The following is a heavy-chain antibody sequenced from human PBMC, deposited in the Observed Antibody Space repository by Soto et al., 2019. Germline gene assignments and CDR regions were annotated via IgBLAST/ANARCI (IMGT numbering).Heavy chain of an antibody. J-gene: IGHJ6*03. D-gene: IGHD6-13*01. CDR1: GYTFTSYG. V-gene: IGHV1-18*01. CDR2: ISAYNGNT. Sequence: AASVKVSCKASGYTFTSYGISWVRQAPGQGLEWMGWISAYNGNTNYAQKLQGRVTMTTDTSTSTAYMELRSLRSDDTAVYYCARTRSIAAAGPSYYYYYYMDVWGKGTTVTVSS. CDR3: ARTRSIAAAGPSYYYYYYMDV.